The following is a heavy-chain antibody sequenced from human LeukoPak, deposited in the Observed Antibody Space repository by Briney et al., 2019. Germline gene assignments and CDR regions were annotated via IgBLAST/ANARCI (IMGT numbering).Heavy chain of an antibody. CDR1: GGSISSYY. CDR2: IYYSGST. V-gene: IGHV4-59*01. CDR3: ARFHPDNDYVWGSDRYSGDYFDY. D-gene: IGHD3-16*02. J-gene: IGHJ4*02. Sequence: PSETLSLTCTVSGGSISSYYWSWIRQPPGKGLEWIGYIYYSGSTNYNPSLKSRVTISVDTSKNQFSLKLSSVTAADTAVYYCARFHPDNDYVWGSDRYSGDYFDYWGQGTLVTVSS.